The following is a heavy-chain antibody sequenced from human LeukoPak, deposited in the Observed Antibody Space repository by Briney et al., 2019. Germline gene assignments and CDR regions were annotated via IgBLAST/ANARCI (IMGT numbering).Heavy chain of an antibody. J-gene: IGHJ5*02. CDR1: GYTFTGYY. V-gene: IGHV1-2*02. Sequence: ASVKVSCKASGYTFTGYYMHWVRQAPGQGLEWMGWINPNSGGTNYAQKFQGRVTMTRDTSISTAYMELSRLRSEDTAVYYCARAEYYGSGSYPPVWFDPWGQGTLVTVSS. CDR3: ARAEYYGSGSYPPVWFDP. D-gene: IGHD3-10*01. CDR2: INPNSGGT.